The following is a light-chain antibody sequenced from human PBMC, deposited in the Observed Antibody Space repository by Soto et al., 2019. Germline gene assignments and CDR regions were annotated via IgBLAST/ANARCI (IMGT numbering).Light chain of an antibody. CDR3: QQSYSTPWT. CDR1: QSISSY. J-gene: IGKJ1*01. CDR2: AAS. V-gene: IGKV1-39*01. Sequence: DIQMTQSPSSLSASVGDRVTITCRASQSISSYLNWYQQKPGKAPKLLIYAASSLQSGVPSRFNGSGSGTDVTLTISSLQPEDFATYYCQQSYSTPWTFGQGTKVEIK.